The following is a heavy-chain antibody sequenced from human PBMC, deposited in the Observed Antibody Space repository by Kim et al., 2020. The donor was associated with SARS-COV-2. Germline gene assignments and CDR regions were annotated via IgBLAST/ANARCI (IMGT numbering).Heavy chain of an antibody. V-gene: IGHV1-69*13. D-gene: IGHD3-10*01. J-gene: IGHJ6*02. Sequence: SVKVSCKASGGTFSSYAISWVRQAPGQGLEWMGGIIPIFGTANYAQKFQGRVTITADESTSTAYMELSSLRSEDTAVYYCARGGTMVRGVYGMDVWGQGTTVTVSS. CDR2: IIPIFGTA. CDR1: GGTFSSYA. CDR3: ARGGTMVRGVYGMDV.